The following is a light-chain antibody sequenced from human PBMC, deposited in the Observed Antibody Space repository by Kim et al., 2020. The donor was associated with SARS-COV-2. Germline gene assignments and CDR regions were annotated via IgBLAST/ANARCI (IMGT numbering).Light chain of an antibody. J-gene: IGKJ1*01. CDR2: GAS. Sequence: LAASAWDRVTITCRASQSISSFFNWYQPRPGEAPTLLIYGASRLQSGVPSRFSGSGSGTDFTLTSSSLQPEDVATYYCQQSYGTPPTFGQGTKVDIK. V-gene: IGKV1-39*01. CDR3: QQSYGTPPT. CDR1: QSISSF.